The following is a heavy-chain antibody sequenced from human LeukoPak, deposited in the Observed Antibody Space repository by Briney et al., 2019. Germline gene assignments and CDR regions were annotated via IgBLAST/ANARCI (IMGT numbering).Heavy chain of an antibody. CDR1: GFIFSTYD. Sequence: GGSLRLSCAASGFIFSTYDMSWVRQAPGKGLEWVSGISGSGGTTYDADSVKGRITISRDNSKNTLYLQMNSLRAEDTAVYYCAKDRGGYCSGGSCQGAFHYWGQGTLVTVSS. V-gene: IGHV3-23*01. J-gene: IGHJ4*02. CDR3: AKDRGGYCSGGSCQGAFHY. D-gene: IGHD2-15*01. CDR2: ISGSGGTT.